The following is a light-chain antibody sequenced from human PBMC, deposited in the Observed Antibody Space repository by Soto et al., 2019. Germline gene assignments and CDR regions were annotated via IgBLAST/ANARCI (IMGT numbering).Light chain of an antibody. V-gene: IGKV1-17*01. CDR3: IQHNSYPRT. J-gene: IGKJ1*01. Sequence: DIQITQSPSCLSACARYRVIITFASSQDIGNDVGWYQQKPGKAPKRLIYLTYSLQTGVPSRFSGSGSGTDFSLTISSLQTEDSATYFCIQHNSYPRTFGKGTKVDIK. CDR1: QDIGND. CDR2: LTY.